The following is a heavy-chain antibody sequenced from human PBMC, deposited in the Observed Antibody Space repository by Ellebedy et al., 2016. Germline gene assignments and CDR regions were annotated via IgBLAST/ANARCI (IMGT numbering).Heavy chain of an antibody. J-gene: IGHJ5*02. V-gene: IGHV4-39*01. CDR3: ARGGHIVVVTAIRGQPFDP. CDR2: IYYSGST. Sequence: SETLSLTCTVSGGSISSSSYYWGWIRQPPGKGLEWIGSIYYSGSTYYNPSLKSRVTISVDTSKNQFSLKLSSVTAADTAVYYCARGGHIVVVTAIRGQPFDPWGQGTLVTVSS. D-gene: IGHD2-21*02. CDR1: GGSISSSSYY.